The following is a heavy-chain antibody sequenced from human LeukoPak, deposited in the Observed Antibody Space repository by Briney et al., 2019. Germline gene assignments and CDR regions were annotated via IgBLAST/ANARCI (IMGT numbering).Heavy chain of an antibody. D-gene: IGHD1-14*01. V-gene: IGHV1-18*01. CDR2: IRPSTGDT. CDR1: GYTFTSYG. Sequence: ASVKVSCKASGYTFTSYGISWVRQAPGQGLEWMGWIRPSTGDTDYALNLQGRVTLTTDTSTSTAYMELRSLRSDDTAVYYCARVRDHLFDYWGQGTLVTVSS. CDR3: ARVRDHLFDY. J-gene: IGHJ4*02.